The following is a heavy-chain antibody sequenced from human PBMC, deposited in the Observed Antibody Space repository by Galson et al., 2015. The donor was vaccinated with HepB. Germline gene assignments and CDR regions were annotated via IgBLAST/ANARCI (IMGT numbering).Heavy chain of an antibody. CDR2: FDPEDGET. J-gene: IGHJ4*02. V-gene: IGHV1-24*01. CDR1: GYTLTELS. Sequence: SVKVSCKVSGYTLTELSMHWVRQAPGKGLEGMGGFDPEDGETIYAQKFQGRVTMTEDTSTDTAYMELSSLRSEDTAVYYCATDLRTGTTYPYWGQGTLVTVSS. CDR3: ATDLRTGTTYPY. D-gene: IGHD1-7*01.